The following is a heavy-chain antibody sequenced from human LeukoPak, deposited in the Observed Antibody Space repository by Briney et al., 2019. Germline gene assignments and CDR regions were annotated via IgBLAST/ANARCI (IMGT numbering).Heavy chain of an antibody. Sequence: GSLRLSCAASGFTFTNYAMTWVRQAPGKGLEWVAAISGSGGSTFYADSVKGRFTISKDNSKNTLYLQMNSLRAEDTAVYYCAKQPTQCSSSTGEGYWGQGTLVTVSS. D-gene: IGHD6-6*01. J-gene: IGHJ4*02. V-gene: IGHV3-23*01. CDR2: ISGSGGST. CDR1: GFTFTNYA. CDR3: AKQPTQCSSSTGEGY.